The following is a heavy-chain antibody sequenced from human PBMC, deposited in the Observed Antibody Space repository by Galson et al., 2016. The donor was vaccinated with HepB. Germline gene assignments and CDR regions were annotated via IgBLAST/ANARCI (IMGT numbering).Heavy chain of an antibody. CDR2: IDSDGTTT. CDR3: VNAYHYSELATDY. V-gene: IGHV3-74*01. D-gene: IGHD5-12*01. J-gene: IGHJ4*02. CDR1: GLTFSNYW. Sequence: SLRLSCAASGLTFSNYWMHWVRQAPGKGLVWVSRIDSDGTTTNYADSVKGRFTISRDNAKNTLYLQMNSLRAEDTAIYYCVNAYHYSELATDYWGQGTLVTVSS.